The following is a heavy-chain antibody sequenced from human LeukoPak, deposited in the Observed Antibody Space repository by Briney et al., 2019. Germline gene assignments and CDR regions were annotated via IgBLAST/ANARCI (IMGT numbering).Heavy chain of an antibody. J-gene: IGHJ6*03. CDR2: ISAYNGNT. CDR1: GYTFTSYG. CDR3: ARDPPLLRFSEWSPSYYYYMDV. D-gene: IGHD3-3*01. Sequence: ASVKVSCKASGYTFTSYGISWVRQAPGQGLEWMGWISAYNGNTNYAQKLQGRVTMTTDTSTSTAYMELRSLRSDDTAVYYCARDPPLLRFSEWSPSYYYYMDVWGKGTTVTVSS. V-gene: IGHV1-18*01.